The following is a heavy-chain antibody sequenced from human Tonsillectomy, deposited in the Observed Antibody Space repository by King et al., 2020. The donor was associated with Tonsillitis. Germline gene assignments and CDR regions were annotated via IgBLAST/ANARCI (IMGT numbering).Heavy chain of an antibody. CDR2: ISYDGSQK. V-gene: IGHV3-30-3*01. CDR1: GFTFSYYS. Sequence: VQLVESGGGVVQPGGSLRLSCAASGFTFSYYSMHWVRQAPGKGLEWVALISYDGSQKKYADSVEGRFTLSRDNSKNTLSLERNSPKPEDTALYYCVKGGRLPMSGFYLWGQGTMVTVSS. CDR3: VKGGRLPMSGFYL. D-gene: IGHD3-10*02. J-gene: IGHJ3*01.